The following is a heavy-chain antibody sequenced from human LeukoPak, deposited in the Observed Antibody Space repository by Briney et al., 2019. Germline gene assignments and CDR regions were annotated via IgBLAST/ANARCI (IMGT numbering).Heavy chain of an antibody. CDR3: ARAHGAGGLGYQYMDV. J-gene: IGHJ6*03. D-gene: IGHD2-2*01. CDR1: GFTFSSYS. Sequence: GGSLRLSCAASGFTFSSYSMNWVRQAPGKGLEWVSSISSSSSYIYYADSVKGRFTISRDNAKNSLYLQMNSLRAEDTAVYYCARAHGAGGLGYQYMDVWGKGTTVTISS. CDR2: ISSSSSYI. V-gene: IGHV3-21*01.